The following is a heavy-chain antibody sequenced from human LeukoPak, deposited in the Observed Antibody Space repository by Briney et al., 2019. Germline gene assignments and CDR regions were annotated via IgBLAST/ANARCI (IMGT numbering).Heavy chain of an antibody. J-gene: IGHJ4*02. CDR1: GGSISSSSYY. V-gene: IGHV4-39*07. D-gene: IGHD3-9*01. Sequence: TPSETLSLTCTVSGGSISSSSYYWGWIRQPPGKGLEWIGEINHSGSTNYNPSLKSRVTISVDTSKNQFSLKLSSVTAADTAVYYCASLDILTGYSDYWGQGTLVTVSS. CDR3: ASLDILTGYSDY. CDR2: INHSGST.